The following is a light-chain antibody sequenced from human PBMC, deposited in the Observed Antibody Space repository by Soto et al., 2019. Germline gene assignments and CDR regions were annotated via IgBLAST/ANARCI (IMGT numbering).Light chain of an antibody. V-gene: IGKV3-11*01. Sequence: EIVLTQSPATLSLSPGERATLSCRASQSVSSYLAWYQQKPGQAPRLLIYDASNRATGIPARFSGSGSGTDFTITISSLEPEDFAVYYCQQRSYPLTFGGGTKVEIK. CDR3: QQRSYPLT. CDR2: DAS. J-gene: IGKJ4*01. CDR1: QSVSSY.